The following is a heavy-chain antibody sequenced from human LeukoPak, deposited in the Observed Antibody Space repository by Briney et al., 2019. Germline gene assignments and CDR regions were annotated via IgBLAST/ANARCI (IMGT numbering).Heavy chain of an antibody. Sequence: PGGSLRLSCAASGFTFSTYAMTWVRQTPGKGLEWVSAISGSGGSTYYADSVKGRFTISRDNSKNTLYLQMNSLRAEDTAVYYCAKGLRSSGYYGGMDVWGQGTTVTVSS. V-gene: IGHV3-23*01. J-gene: IGHJ6*02. CDR2: ISGSGGST. D-gene: IGHD3-22*01. CDR1: GFTFSTYA. CDR3: AKGLRSSGYYGGMDV.